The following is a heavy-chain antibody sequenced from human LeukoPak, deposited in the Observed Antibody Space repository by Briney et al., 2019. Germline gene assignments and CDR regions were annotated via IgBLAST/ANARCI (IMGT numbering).Heavy chain of an antibody. CDR1: GFSLSASGVG. CDR3: AHSSTVTMDY. D-gene: IGHD4-17*01. Sequence: SGPTLVNSTQTLTLTCTFSGFSLSASGVGVGWICQTPGKALEWLALIYWNDGKRYSPSLKSSLNITKDTSKNQVVLTMTNMDPVDTATYYCAHSSTVTMDYWGQGTLVTVSS. V-gene: IGHV2-5*01. J-gene: IGHJ4*02. CDR2: IYWNDGK.